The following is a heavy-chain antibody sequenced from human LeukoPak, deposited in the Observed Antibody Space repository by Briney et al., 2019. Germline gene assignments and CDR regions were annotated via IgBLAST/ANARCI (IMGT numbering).Heavy chain of an antibody. CDR1: GGSISSYY. D-gene: IGHD2-2*02. CDR2: IYYSGST. V-gene: IGHV4-59*01. CDR3: ARVWDIVVVPSAIPTNWFDP. Sequence: PSETLSLTCTVSGGSISSYYWSWIRLPPGKGLEWIGYIYYSGSTNYNPSLKSRVTISVDTSKNQFSLKLSSVTAADTAVYYCARVWDIVVVPSAIPTNWFDPWGQGTLVTVSS. J-gene: IGHJ5*02.